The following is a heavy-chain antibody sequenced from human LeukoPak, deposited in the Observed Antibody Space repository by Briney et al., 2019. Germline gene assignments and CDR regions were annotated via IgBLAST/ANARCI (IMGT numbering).Heavy chain of an antibody. CDR3: ARGGWRPEYFQY. Sequence: PSETLSLTCAVYGGSFSDYYWSWLRQPPGKGLEWIGDINHSGSTNYNLSLKSRITISVDTSKNHFSLNLSSVTAADTAVYYCARGGWRPEYFQYWGQGTLVTVSS. J-gene: IGHJ1*01. D-gene: IGHD6-19*01. CDR1: GGSFSDYY. CDR2: INHSGST. V-gene: IGHV4-34*01.